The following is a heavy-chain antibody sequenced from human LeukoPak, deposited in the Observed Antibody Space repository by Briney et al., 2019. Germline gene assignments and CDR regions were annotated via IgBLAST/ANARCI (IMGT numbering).Heavy chain of an antibody. CDR2: IYPGDSDT. CDR3: ARHVWGSFNYFDY. Sequence: GESLQISCKGSGYSFTSYWIGWVRQMPGKGLEWMGIIYPGDSDTTYSPSFQGQVTISADKSISTAYLQWSSLKASDTAMYYCARHVWGSFNYFDYWGQGTLVTVSS. V-gene: IGHV5-51*01. D-gene: IGHD3-16*01. CDR1: GYSFTSYW. J-gene: IGHJ4*02.